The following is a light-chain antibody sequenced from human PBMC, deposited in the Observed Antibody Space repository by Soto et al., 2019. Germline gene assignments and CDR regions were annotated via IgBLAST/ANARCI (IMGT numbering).Light chain of an antibody. CDR2: DNN. Sequence: QSVLTQPPSVSAAPGQKVTISCAGSSSNVGNNYVSWYQQLPGTAPKLLIHDNNQRPSGTPDRFSGSKYGTSATLGITGLLTGDEADYYCRPWDSGLSAVVFGGGTKLTVL. J-gene: IGLJ2*01. CDR3: RPWDSGLSAVV. V-gene: IGLV1-51*01. CDR1: SSNVGNNY.